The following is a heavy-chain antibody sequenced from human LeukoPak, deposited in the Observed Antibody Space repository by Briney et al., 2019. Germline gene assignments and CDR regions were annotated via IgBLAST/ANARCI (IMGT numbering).Heavy chain of an antibody. V-gene: IGHV4-59*08. D-gene: IGHD6-13*01. J-gene: IGHJ5*02. CDR1: GGSISSYY. Sequence: SETLSLTCTVSGGSISSYYWSWIRQPPGEGLEWIGYIYYSGSTNYNPSLKSRVTISVDTSKNQFSLKLSSVTAADTAVYYCARQSWQQLVRSEFDPWGQGTLVTVSS. CDR3: ARQSWQQLVRSEFDP. CDR2: IYYSGST.